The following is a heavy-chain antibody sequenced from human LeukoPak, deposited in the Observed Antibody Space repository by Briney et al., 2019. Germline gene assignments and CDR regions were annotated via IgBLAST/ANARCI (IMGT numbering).Heavy chain of an antibody. J-gene: IGHJ4*02. V-gene: IGHV3-23*01. D-gene: IGHD5-12*01. CDR2: ISGSGGST. Sequence: GGSLRLSCAASGFTFSSYAMSWVRQAPGKGLEWVSAISGSGGSTYYADSVKGRFTISRDNSKNTLYLQMSSLRAEDTAVYYCAKGGYSGYVGWDYFDYWGQGTLVTVSS. CDR3: AKGGYSGYVGWDYFDY. CDR1: GFTFSSYA.